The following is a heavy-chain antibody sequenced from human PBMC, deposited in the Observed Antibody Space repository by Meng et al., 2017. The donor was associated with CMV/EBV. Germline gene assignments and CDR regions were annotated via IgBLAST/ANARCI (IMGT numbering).Heavy chain of an antibody. CDR2: NNNSGST. V-gene: IGHV4-34*01. CDR1: GCY. CDR3: ARDGAGYSSSWDESYIVWFDP. Sequence: GCYWSWNRQPPRKGLEGIGENNNSGSTNNSPTIKSRVTISVVTSKVQFSLKLCSVTATDTAVYYCARDGAGYSSSWDESYIVWFDPWGQGTLVTVSS. D-gene: IGHD6-13*01. J-gene: IGHJ5*02.